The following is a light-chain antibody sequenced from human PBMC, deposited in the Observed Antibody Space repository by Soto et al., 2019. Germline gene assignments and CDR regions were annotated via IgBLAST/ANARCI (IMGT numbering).Light chain of an antibody. V-gene: IGKV3-20*01. CDR1: QSIGSSY. J-gene: IGKJ5*01. CDR3: QQYVSLPIT. CDR2: GAS. Sequence: EIVLTQSPATLSLSPGERATLSFRASQSIGSSYLAWYQQKPGQAPRLLIYGASTRATGIPDRFSGSGSGTDFTLTINRVAPEDFAVYYCQQYVSLPITFGQGTRLEIK.